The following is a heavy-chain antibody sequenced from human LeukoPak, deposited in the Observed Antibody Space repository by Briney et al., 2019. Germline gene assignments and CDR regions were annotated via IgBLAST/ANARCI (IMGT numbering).Heavy chain of an antibody. CDR2: IRSGSTYI. CDR3: ARDGIFDY. CDR1: GFTFSTYS. Sequence: PGGSLRLSCAASGFTFSTYSTHWVRQAPGKGLEWVSSIRSGSTYINYADSVKGRFTISRDDAKNSLYLQMNSLRAEDTAVYYCARDGIFDYWGQGTLVTVSS. V-gene: IGHV3-21*01. J-gene: IGHJ4*02.